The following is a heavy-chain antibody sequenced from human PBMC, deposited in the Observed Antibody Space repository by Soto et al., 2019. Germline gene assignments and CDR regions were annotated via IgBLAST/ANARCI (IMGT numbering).Heavy chain of an antibody. V-gene: IGHV4-39*01. D-gene: IGHD3-16*01. CDR2: IHYGGST. CDR3: GGQLGYYVY. J-gene: IGHJ4*02. Sequence: SETLSLTCTVSGGSISSSVQYWGWIRQPPGKGLEWIGTIHYGGSTYYNPSLKSRVTISVDTSKNQFSLNLGSVTATDSAVYFFGGQLGYYVYWGQGTLVTGSS. CDR1: GGSISSSVQY.